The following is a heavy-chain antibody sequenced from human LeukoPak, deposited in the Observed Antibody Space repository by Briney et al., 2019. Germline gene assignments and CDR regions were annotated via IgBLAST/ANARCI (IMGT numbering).Heavy chain of an antibody. CDR1: GDSVSSNRAA. Sequence: SQTLSLTSAISGDSVSSNRAAWNSIRQSPSRGLEWLGRTYYRSKWYNDYAVSVKSRININPDTSKNQFSLQLNSVTPEDTAVYYCARGRGELIDYWGQGTLVTVSS. V-gene: IGHV6-1*01. CDR2: TYYRSKWYN. D-gene: IGHD1-26*01. J-gene: IGHJ4*02. CDR3: ARGRGELIDY.